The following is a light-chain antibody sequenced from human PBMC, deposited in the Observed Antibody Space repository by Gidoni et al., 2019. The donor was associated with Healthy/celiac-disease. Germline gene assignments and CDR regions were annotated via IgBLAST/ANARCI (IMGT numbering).Light chain of an antibody. CDR2: GAA. Sequence: ELLLTQSPGTLSVSPGERATLSRRASQSVSSSYLAWYQQKPGQAPRLLIYGAASRATGIPDRFSGSGSGTDFTLTISRLEPEDFAVYYCQQYGSSPPYTFGQGTKLEIK. V-gene: IGKV3-20*01. J-gene: IGKJ2*01. CDR3: QQYGSSPPYT. CDR1: QSVSSSY.